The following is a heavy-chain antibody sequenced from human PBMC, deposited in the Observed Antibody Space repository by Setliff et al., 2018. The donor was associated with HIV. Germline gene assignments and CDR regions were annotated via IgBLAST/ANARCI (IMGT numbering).Heavy chain of an antibody. J-gene: IGHJ1*01. Sequence: ASVKVSCKASGYSFNNYGIHWVRQAPGQGLEWMGWISSYNGDTNFAQKFQGRVTMTTETSTTTAYLELRDLRFDDTAVYLCVRDADIWIYFPLWGQGTLVTVS. CDR1: GYSFNNYG. D-gene: IGHD1-1*01. CDR3: VRDADIWIYFPL. V-gene: IGHV1-18*01. CDR2: ISSYNGDT.